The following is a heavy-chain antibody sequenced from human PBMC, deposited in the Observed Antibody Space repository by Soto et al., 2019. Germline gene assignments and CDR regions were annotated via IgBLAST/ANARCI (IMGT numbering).Heavy chain of an antibody. D-gene: IGHD6-13*01. CDR3: AKRIAAAGTPYYYYYYGMDV. CDR1: EFTCSSHA. Sequence: GGSMRLSCGASEFTCSSHAMSWVSKAQGKGLEWVSAISGSGGSTYYADSVKGRFTISRDNSKNTLYLQMNSLRAEDTAVYYCAKRIAAAGTPYYYYYYGMDVWGQGTTVTVSS. CDR2: ISGSGGST. V-gene: IGHV3-23*01. J-gene: IGHJ6*02.